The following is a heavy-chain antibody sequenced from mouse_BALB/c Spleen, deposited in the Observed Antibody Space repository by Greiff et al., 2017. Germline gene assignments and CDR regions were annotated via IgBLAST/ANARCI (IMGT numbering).Heavy chain of an antibody. Sequence: EVMLVESGGGLVQPGGSRKLSCAASGFTFSSFGMHWVRQAPEKGLEWVAYISSGSSTIYYADTVKGRFTISRDNPKNTLFLQMTSLRSEDTAMYYCARSGYDYLMDYWGQGTSVTVSS. CDR2: ISSGSSTI. CDR3: ARSGYDYLMDY. D-gene: IGHD2-4*01. CDR1: GFTFSSFG. J-gene: IGHJ4*01. V-gene: IGHV5-17*02.